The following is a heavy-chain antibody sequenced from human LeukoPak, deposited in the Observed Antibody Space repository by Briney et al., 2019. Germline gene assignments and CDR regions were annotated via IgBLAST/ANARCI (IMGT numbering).Heavy chain of an antibody. J-gene: IGHJ4*02. V-gene: IGHV4-39*07. Sequence: SETLSLTCTVSGGSISSSSYYWGWIRQPPGKGLEWIGSIYCSGSTYYNPSLKSRVTISVDTSKNQFSLKLRSVTAADTAVYYCARGGVLKSLDYWGQGTLVTVSS. D-gene: IGHD3-16*01. CDR3: ARGGVLKSLDY. CDR1: GGSISSSSYY. CDR2: IYCSGST.